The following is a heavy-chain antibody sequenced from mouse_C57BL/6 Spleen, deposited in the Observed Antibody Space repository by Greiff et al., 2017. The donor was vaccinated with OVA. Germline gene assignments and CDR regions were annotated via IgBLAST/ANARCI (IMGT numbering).Heavy chain of an antibody. J-gene: IGHJ1*03. CDR1: GFTFSDYY. CDR3: ARLYYDYDGWYFDV. Sequence: EVQLMESGGGLVQPGGSLKLSCAASGFTFSDYYMYWVRQTPEKRLEWVAYISNGGGSTYYPDTVKGRFTISRDNAKNTLYLQMSRLKSEDTAMYYCARLYYDYDGWYFDVWGTGTTVTVSS. CDR2: ISNGGGST. V-gene: IGHV5-12*01. D-gene: IGHD2-4*01.